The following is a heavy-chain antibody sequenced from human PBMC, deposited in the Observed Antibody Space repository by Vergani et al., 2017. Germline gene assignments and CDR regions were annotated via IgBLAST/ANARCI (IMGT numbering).Heavy chain of an antibody. V-gene: IGHV4-39*01. J-gene: IGHJ4*02. CDR3: ARQGDFITMVRGAQGGCDY. Sequence: QLQLQESGPGLVKPSETLSLTCTVSGGSISSSSYYWGWIRQPPGKGLEWIGSIYYSGSTYYNPSLKSRVTISVDTSKNQFSLKLSSVTAADTAVYYCARQGDFITMVRGAQGGCDYWGQGTLVTVSS. D-gene: IGHD3-10*01. CDR2: IYYSGST. CDR1: GGSISSSSYY.